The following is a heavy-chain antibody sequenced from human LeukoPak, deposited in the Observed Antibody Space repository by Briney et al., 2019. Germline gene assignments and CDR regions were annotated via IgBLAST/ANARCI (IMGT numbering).Heavy chain of an antibody. CDR2: IDPYGGDT. Sequence: GGSLRLSCGASGFRFISYCMLWVRQTPEKRLVWVSYIDPYGGDTNYADSVKGRFTISRDNDKNTLYLQMNSLRVDDTAVYFCASGPYCYDSVGHPHIWGHGTMVTVSS. J-gene: IGHJ3*02. V-gene: IGHV3-74*01. CDR1: GFRFISYC. D-gene: IGHD3-22*01. CDR3: ASGPYCYDSVGHPHI.